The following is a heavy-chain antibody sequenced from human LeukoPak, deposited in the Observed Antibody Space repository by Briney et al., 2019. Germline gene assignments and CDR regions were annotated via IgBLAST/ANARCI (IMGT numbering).Heavy chain of an antibody. J-gene: IGHJ4*02. V-gene: IGHV1-8*03. D-gene: IGHD3-22*01. CDR2: MNPNNGNT. CDR1: GGTFTSYD. Sequence: ASVKVSCKASGGTFTSYDINWVRQATGQGLEWMGWMNPNNGNTGYAQKFQGRVTITRNTSISTAYTELSSLRSEDTAIYYCARGGVGYYYDSSGYRFDYWGQGTLITVSS. CDR3: ARGGVGYYYDSSGYRFDY.